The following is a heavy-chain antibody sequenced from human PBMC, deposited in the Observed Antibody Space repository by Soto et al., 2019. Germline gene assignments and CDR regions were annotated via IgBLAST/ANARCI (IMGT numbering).Heavy chain of an antibody. Sequence: SETLSLTCAVSGGSISSGGYSWSWIRQPPGKGLEWIGYIYHSGSTYYNPSLKSRVTISVDRSKNQFSLKLSSVTAADTAVYYCARGRYYDSSGYYPDYWGQGTLVTVPQ. CDR1: GGSISSGGYS. J-gene: IGHJ4*02. CDR2: IYHSGST. V-gene: IGHV4-30-2*01. CDR3: ARGRYYDSSGYYPDY. D-gene: IGHD3-22*01.